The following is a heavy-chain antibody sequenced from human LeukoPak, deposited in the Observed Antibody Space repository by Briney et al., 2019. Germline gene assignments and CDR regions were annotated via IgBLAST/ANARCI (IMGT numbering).Heavy chain of an antibody. CDR3: ARVPLPSYSSSPNGPAFDL. CDR2: INHSGST. J-gene: IGHJ2*01. CDR1: GGSFSGYY. D-gene: IGHD6-6*01. V-gene: IGHV4-34*01. Sequence: SETLSLTCAVYGGSFSGYYWSWIRQPPGKGLEWIGEINHSGSTNYNPSLKSRVTISVDTSKNQFSLKLSSVTAADTAVYYCARVPLPSYSSSPNGPAFDLWGRGTLVTVSS.